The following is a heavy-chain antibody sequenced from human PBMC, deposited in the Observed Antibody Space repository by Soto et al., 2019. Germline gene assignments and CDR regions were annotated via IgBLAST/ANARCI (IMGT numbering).Heavy chain of an antibody. V-gene: IGHV1-69*01. CDR3: ARDEKDSSGGGWFDP. D-gene: IGHD3-22*01. CDR1: GGTFSSYA. J-gene: IGHJ5*02. Sequence: QVQLVQSGAEVKKPGSSVKVSCKASGGTFSSYAISWVRQAPGQGLEWMGGIIPIFGTANYAQKFQGRVTITADESTSTAYMELSRLRSEDTGVYYCARDEKDSSGGGWFDPWGQGTLVTVSS. CDR2: IIPIFGTA.